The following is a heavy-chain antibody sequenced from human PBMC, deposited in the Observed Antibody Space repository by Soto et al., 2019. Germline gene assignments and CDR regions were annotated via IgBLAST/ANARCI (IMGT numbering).Heavy chain of an antibody. CDR2: IIPIFGIP. CDR1: GGTFSNYA. V-gene: IGHV1-69*13. CDR3: ARVDHSGNPYPTAYFYDYGMDV. J-gene: IGHJ6*02. Sequence: SVKVSCKASGGTFSNYAISWVRQAPGQGLEWMGGIIPIFGIPNYAQKFQGRVTIIADESTSTVYMELSSLRSEDTAVYYCARVDHSGNPYPTAYFYDYGMDVWGQGTAVTVSS. D-gene: IGHD1-26*01.